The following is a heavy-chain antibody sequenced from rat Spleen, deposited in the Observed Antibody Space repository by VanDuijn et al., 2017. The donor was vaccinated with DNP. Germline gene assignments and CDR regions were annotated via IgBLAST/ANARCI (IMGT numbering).Heavy chain of an antibody. J-gene: IGHJ1*01. D-gene: IGHD1-6*01. V-gene: IGHV5-22*01. CDR3: ATQANYTTDYSYWYFDF. CDR2: ISYEGSST. CDR1: GFTFSDYY. Sequence: EVQLVESGGGSVQPGRSLKLSCAASGFTFSDYYMAWVRQAPKKGLEWVASISYEGSSTYYGDSVKGRFTISRDNAKSTLYLQMDSLRSEDTATYYCATQANYTTDYSYWYFDFWGPGTMVTVSS.